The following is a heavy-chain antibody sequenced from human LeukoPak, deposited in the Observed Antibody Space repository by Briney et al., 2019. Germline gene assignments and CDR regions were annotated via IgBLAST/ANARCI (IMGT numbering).Heavy chain of an antibody. CDR3: ARVNTAMVTGFDY. CDR2: IYYSGST. Sequence: SQTLSLTCTVSGGSISSGGYYWSWIRQHPGKGLEWIGYIYYSGSTYYNPSLKSRVTISVDTSKNQSSLKLSPVTAADTAVYYCARVNTAMVTGFDYWGQGTLVTVSS. V-gene: IGHV4-31*03. CDR1: GGSISSGGYY. J-gene: IGHJ4*02. D-gene: IGHD5-18*01.